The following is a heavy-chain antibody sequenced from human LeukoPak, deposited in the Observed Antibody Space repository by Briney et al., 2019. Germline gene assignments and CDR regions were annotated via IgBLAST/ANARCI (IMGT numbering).Heavy chain of an antibody. CDR1: GFTFSDYY. Sequence: GRSLRLSCAASGFTFSDYYMSWIRQAPGKGLEWVSYISSSGSTIYYADSVKGRFTISRDNAKNSLYLQMNSLRTEDTAVYYCAKDSYYYYIDVWGKGTTVTVSS. CDR2: ISSSGSTI. CDR3: AKDSYYYYIDV. J-gene: IGHJ6*03. V-gene: IGHV3-11*04.